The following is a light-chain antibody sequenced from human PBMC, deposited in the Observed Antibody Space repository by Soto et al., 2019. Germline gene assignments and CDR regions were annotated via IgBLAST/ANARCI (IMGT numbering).Light chain of an antibody. CDR3: QQYGSSPLT. V-gene: IGKV3-20*01. J-gene: IGKJ4*01. CDR2: RAS. CDR1: QSVSSSY. Sequence: EIVLTQSPGTLSLSPGERATLSCRASQSVSSSYLAWYQQKPGQAPKVIIYRASSRATGIPDRFSGSGSGTDFTLTISRLEPEDFAVYYCQQYGSSPLTFGGGTKVEIK.